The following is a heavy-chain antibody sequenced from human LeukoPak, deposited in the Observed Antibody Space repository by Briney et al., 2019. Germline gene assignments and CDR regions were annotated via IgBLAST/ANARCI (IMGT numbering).Heavy chain of an antibody. Sequence: SETLSLTCTVSGGSISSSSYYWGWIRQPPGKGLEWIGSIYYSGSTYYNPSLKSRVTISVDTSKNQFSLKLSSVTAADTAVYYCARRAPGKYYYDSSGYHSMWDPMDVWGQGTTVTVSS. J-gene: IGHJ6*02. V-gene: IGHV4-39*01. D-gene: IGHD3-22*01. CDR1: GGSISSSSYY. CDR3: ARRAPGKYYYDSSGYHSMWDPMDV. CDR2: IYYSGST.